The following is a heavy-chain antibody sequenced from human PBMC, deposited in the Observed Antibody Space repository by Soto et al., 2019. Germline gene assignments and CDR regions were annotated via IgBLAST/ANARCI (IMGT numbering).Heavy chain of an antibody. J-gene: IGHJ5*02. CDR1: GGSITSNNW. Sequence: SETLSLTCAVSGGSITSNNWWTWVRQPPGKGLEWIGEIYHTGITNYNPSLKSRVTISVDTSKNQFSLKLSSVTAADTAVYYCARDRGLGSGWYGWFDPWGQGTLVTVSS. V-gene: IGHV4-4*02. D-gene: IGHD6-19*01. CDR2: IYHTGIT. CDR3: ARDRGLGSGWYGWFDP.